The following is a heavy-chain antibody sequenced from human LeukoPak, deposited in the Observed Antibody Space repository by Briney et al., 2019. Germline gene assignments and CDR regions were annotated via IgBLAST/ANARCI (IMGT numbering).Heavy chain of an antibody. CDR3: ARHVVRYDYVWGSYRYTLFDY. CDR1: GGSISSSSYY. D-gene: IGHD3-16*02. Sequence: SETLSLTCTVSGGSISSSSYYWGWIRQPPGKGLEWIGRIYYSGSTYYNPSLKSRVTISVDTSKNQFSLKLSSVTAADTAVYYCARHVVRYDYVWGSYRYTLFDYWGQGTLVTVSS. CDR2: IYYSGST. V-gene: IGHV4-39*01. J-gene: IGHJ4*02.